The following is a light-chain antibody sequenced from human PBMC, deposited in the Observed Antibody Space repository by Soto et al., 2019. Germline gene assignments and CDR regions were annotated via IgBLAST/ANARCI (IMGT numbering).Light chain of an antibody. CDR2: YDR. CDR3: HVWDSSSDHVI. Sequence: SYELTQSPSVSVAPGTTATITCGGNNIATKSVHWYQQKPGQAPVLVIYYDRDRPSGIPERFSGSKSGNTATLTISGVEAGDEADYYCHVWDSSSDHVIFGGGTKLTVL. CDR1: NIATKS. V-gene: IGLV3-21*01. J-gene: IGLJ2*01.